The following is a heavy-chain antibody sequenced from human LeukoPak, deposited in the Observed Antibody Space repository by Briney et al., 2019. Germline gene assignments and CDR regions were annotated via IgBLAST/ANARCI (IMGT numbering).Heavy chain of an antibody. J-gene: IGHJ4*02. D-gene: IGHD2-2*01. CDR1: GFTFSNHS. CDR2: LSGSGGST. CDR3: AKVASLCTSTSCVRGGFDY. Sequence: GGSLRLSCTASGFTFSNHSMSWVRQAPGKGLEWVSALSGSGGSTYYADSVNGRFTISRDNSKTTLYLQMNSLRAEDTAKYYCAKVASLCTSTSCVRGGFDYWGQGTLVTVSS. V-gene: IGHV3-23*01.